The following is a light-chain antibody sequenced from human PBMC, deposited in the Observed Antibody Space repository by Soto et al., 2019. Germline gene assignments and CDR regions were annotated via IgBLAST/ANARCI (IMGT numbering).Light chain of an antibody. CDR2: WAS. CDR1: QSVLYSSNNKNY. J-gene: IGKJ2*01. Sequence: DIVMTQSPDSLAVSLGERATINCKSSQSVLYSSNNKNYLAWYQQKPGQPPKLLIYWASTRESGVPDRFGGSGSGTDFTLTISSLQAEDVAVYYCQQCYNTPYTFGQGTKVEIK. CDR3: QQCYNTPYT. V-gene: IGKV4-1*01.